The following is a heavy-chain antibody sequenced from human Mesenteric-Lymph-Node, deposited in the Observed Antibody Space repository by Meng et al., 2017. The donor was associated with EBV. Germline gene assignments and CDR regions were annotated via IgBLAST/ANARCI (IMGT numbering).Heavy chain of an antibody. Sequence: QITLKESGPTLVKPTQTLTLTCTFSGFSLNTGGVGVGWIRQPPGQALEWLALIYWDDDARYSPSLKTRLTITKDTSKNQVVLIMTNMDPVDTATSYCAHRFPPVTTGQLFDYWGQGTLVTVSS. CDR1: GFSLNTGGVG. V-gene: IGHV2-5*02. J-gene: IGHJ4*02. D-gene: IGHD4-17*01. CDR2: IYWDDDA. CDR3: AHRFPPVTTGQLFDY.